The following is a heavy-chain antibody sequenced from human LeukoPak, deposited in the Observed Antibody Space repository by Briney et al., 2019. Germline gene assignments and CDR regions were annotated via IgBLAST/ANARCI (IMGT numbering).Heavy chain of an antibody. CDR3: ARVLERRLDYYYGMDV. J-gene: IGHJ6*02. CDR1: GDTVSSYV. V-gene: IGHV1-69*13. D-gene: IGHD1-1*01. Sequence: ASVKVSCKASGDTVSSYVISWVRQAPGQGLEWMGGILPIFGTAIYAQKFQGRVTITADESTSTAYMELSSLRSEDTAVYYCARVLERRLDYYYGMDVWGQGTTVTVSS. CDR2: ILPIFGTA.